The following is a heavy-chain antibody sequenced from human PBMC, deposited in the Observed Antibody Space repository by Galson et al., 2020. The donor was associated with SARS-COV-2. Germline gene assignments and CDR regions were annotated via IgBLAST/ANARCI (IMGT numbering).Heavy chain of an antibody. Sequence: ASVKVSCKVSGYTLTELSMHWVRQAPGKGLEWMGGIDPEDGETNYAQKFQGRVTMTEDTSTDTAYMELSSLISEDTAVYYCATISPYCSSTSCRYFDFRGHGTLVTVSS. J-gene: IGHJ5*01. V-gene: IGHV1-24*01. D-gene: IGHD2-2*01. CDR2: IDPEDGET. CDR3: ATISPYCSSTSCRYFDF. CDR1: GYTLTELS.